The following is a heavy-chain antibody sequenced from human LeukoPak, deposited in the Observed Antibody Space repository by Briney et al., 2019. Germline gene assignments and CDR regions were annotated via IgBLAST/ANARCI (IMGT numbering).Heavy chain of an antibody. CDR1: GGSLSGRY. V-gene: IGHV4-34*01. CDR2: INHSGSA. J-gene: IGHJ2*01. D-gene: IGHD1-26*01. CDR3: ARRRSEVGATAYYWYFDL. Sequence: SDTLSLTCAVNGGSLSGRYWSWIRQSPGRGLQWIGEINHSGSANYNPSLKSRVTISLGTSRNQFSLRLTSLTAADTAVYYRARRRSEVGATAYYWYFDLWGRGTLVTVSS.